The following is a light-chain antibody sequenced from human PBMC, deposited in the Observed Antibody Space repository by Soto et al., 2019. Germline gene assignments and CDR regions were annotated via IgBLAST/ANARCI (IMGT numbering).Light chain of an antibody. V-gene: IGKV3-15*01. CDR2: DAS. CDR1: QSVSSN. CDR3: QQYDNWPPIT. J-gene: IGKJ4*01. Sequence: EIVMTQSPATLSVSPGERATLSCRASQSVSSNLAWYQQKPGQAPRLLLYDASSRPTGVPARFSGSGSGTEFTLTISSLQSEDFAVYYCQQYDNWPPITFGGGTKVE.